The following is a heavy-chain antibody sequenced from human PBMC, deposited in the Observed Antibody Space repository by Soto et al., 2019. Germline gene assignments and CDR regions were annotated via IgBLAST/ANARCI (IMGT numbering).Heavy chain of an antibody. J-gene: IGHJ4*02. CDR1: GGSINNYY. CDR2: IYDSGST. CDR3: ARQPYYDFWSGPLYFDY. Sequence: SETLSLTCTVSGGSINNYYWSWIRQPPGKGLEWIGYIYDSGSTHYNPSLKSRVTISVDTSKNQFSLKLSSVTAADTAVYYCARQPYYDFWSGPLYFDYWGQGTLVTVSS. D-gene: IGHD3-3*01. V-gene: IGHV4-59*01.